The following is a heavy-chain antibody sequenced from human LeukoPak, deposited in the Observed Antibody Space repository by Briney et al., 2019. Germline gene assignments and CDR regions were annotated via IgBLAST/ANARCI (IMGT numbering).Heavy chain of an antibody. D-gene: IGHD6-19*01. CDR3: AKDPIRVSVAGTGFDY. J-gene: IGHJ4*02. CDR1: GFTFSSYA. CDR2: ISYDGSNK. Sequence: GGSLRLSCAASGFTFSSYAMHWVRQAPGKGLEWVAVISYDGSNKYYADSVKGRFTISRDNSKNTLYLQMNSLRAEDTAVYYCAKDPIRVSVAGTGFDYWGQGTLVTVSS. V-gene: IGHV3-30*04.